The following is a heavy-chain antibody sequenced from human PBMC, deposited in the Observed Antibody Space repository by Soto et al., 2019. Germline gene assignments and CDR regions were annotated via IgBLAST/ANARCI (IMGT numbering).Heavy chain of an antibody. CDR2: ISAYNGNT. Sequence: ASVKVSCRAFGYTFTSYGISWVRQAPGQGLEWMGWISAYNGNTNYAQKLQGRVTMTTDTSTSTAYMELRSLRSDDTAVYYCARIHDYYDSSGYSELPFDYWGQGTLVTVSS. D-gene: IGHD3-22*01. CDR1: GYTFTSYG. V-gene: IGHV1-18*01. CDR3: ARIHDYYDSSGYSELPFDY. J-gene: IGHJ4*02.